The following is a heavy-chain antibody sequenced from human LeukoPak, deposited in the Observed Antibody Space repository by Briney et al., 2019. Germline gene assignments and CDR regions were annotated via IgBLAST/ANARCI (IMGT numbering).Heavy chain of an antibody. CDR1: GGSISSSTYY. V-gene: IGHV4-39*01. CDR2: IHYSGST. J-gene: IGHJ4*02. Sequence: SETLSLTCTVSGGSISSSTYYWAWIRQPPGKGLEWIGSIHYSGSTYYNPSLKSRVTISVDTSKNQFSLKLSSVTAADTAVYCCARGDFWSGQQLDYWGQGTLVTVSS. CDR3: ARGDFWSGQQLDY. D-gene: IGHD3-3*01.